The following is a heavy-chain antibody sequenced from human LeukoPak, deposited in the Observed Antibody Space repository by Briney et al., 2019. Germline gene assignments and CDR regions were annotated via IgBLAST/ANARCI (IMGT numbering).Heavy chain of an antibody. V-gene: IGHV3-9*03. Sequence: GMSLRLSCAASGFTFDDYAMHWVRQAPGKGLEWVSGISWNSGSVGYADYVKGRFTISRDNAKNSLYLQMNSLRAEDMALYYCARDSSGSYFNAFDIWGQGTMVTVSS. D-gene: IGHD1-26*01. CDR3: ARDSSGSYFNAFDI. CDR1: GFTFDDYA. CDR2: ISWNSGSV. J-gene: IGHJ3*02.